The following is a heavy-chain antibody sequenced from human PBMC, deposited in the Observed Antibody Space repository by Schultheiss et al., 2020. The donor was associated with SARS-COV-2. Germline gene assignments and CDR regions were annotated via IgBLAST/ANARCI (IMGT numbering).Heavy chain of an antibody. V-gene: IGHV4-34*01. Sequence: SETLSLTCAVYGGSFSGYYWRWIRQPPGKGLEWIGEIYHSGSTNYNPSLKSRVSISVDTSKNQFSLKLSSVTAADTAVYYCARGQRGYTAMSWFDPWGQGTLVTVSS. CDR3: ARGQRGYTAMSWFDP. CDR1: GGSFSGYY. D-gene: IGHD5-18*01. J-gene: IGHJ5*02. CDR2: IYHSGST.